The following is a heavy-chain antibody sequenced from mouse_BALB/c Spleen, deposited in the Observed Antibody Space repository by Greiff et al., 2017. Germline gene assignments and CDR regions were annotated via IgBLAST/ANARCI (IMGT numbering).Heavy chain of an antibody. D-gene: IGHD2-4*01. J-gene: IGHJ3*01. CDR2: INPSNGGT. CDR3: TRSTMITTQFAY. Sequence: VQLQQSGAELVKPGASVKLSCKASGYTFTIYYMYWVKQRPGQGLEWIGEINPSNGGTNFNEKFKSKATLTVDKSSSTAYMQLSSLTSEDSAVYYCTRSTMITTQFAYWGQGTLVTVSA. V-gene: IGHV1S81*02. CDR1: GYTFTIYY.